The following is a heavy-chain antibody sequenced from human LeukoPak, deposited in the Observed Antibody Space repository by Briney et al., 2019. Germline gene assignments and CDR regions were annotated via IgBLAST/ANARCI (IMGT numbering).Heavy chain of an antibody. D-gene: IGHD3-22*01. CDR3: ARAAYYYDSSGSETDAFDI. V-gene: IGHV3-9*01. Sequence: GRSLRLSCAASGFTFDDYAMHWVRQAPGKGLEWVSGISWNSGSIGYADSVKGRFTISRDNAKNSLYLQMNSLRSEDTAVYYCARAAYYYDSSGSETDAFDIWGQGTMVTVSS. CDR2: ISWNSGSI. J-gene: IGHJ3*02. CDR1: GFTFDDYA.